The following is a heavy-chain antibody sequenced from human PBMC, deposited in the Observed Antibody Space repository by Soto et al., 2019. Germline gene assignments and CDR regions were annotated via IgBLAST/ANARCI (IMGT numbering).Heavy chain of an antibody. CDR3: ARTTTTKSRDY. J-gene: IGHJ4*02. D-gene: IGHD4-17*01. V-gene: IGHV3-23*01. CDR2: ISVTGSGT. CDR1: GFTFSSYD. Sequence: EVQLLESGGGLVQPGGSLGLSCAASGFTFSSYDMSWVRQAPGKGLEYVSSISVTGSGTYYADSVKGRFTISRDNSKNTLYLHMNSLRVEDTAVYYCARTTTTKSRDYWGQGTLVTGSS.